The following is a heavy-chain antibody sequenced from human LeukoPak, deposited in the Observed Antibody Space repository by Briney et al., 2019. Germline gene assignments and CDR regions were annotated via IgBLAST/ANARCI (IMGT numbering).Heavy chain of an antibody. V-gene: IGHV3-21*01. CDR1: GFTFSHYS. J-gene: IGHJ4*02. D-gene: IGHD2-2*01. Sequence: GGSLRLSCAGSGFTFSHYSMNWVRQAPGKGLEWVASFGSDLSFRSVADSLEGRFTISRDNTKNLLFLQVNSLRLEDTAVYFCAREGRLPAAPFDYWGQGTLVTVSS. CDR2: FGSDLSFR. CDR3: AREGRLPAAPFDY.